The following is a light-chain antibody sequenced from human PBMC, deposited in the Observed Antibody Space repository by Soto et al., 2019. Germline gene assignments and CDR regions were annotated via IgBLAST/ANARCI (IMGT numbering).Light chain of an antibody. CDR3: AAWDDSRVV. CDR1: SSNIGSYY. Sequence: QPVLTQPPSASGTPGQRVTISCSGSSSNIGSYYVYWYQQLPGTAPKLLIYRNNQRPSGVPDRFSGSKSGTSASLAISGLRAEDEADYYCAAWDDSRVVFGGGTKLTVL. CDR2: RNN. J-gene: IGLJ2*01. V-gene: IGLV1-47*01.